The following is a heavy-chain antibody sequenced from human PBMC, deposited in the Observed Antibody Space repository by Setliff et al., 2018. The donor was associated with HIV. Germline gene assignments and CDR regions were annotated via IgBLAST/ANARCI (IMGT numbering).Heavy chain of an antibody. CDR3: TTSLTWFDP. J-gene: IGHJ5*02. CDR1: GFTFSNAW. V-gene: IGHV3-15*01. CDR2: ITSKTDGGTT. Sequence: GGSLRLSCAASGFTFSNAWMSWVRQAPGKGLEWVGRITSKTDGGTTDYAAPVKGRFTISRDDSKNTLYLQMNSLKTEDTAVYYCTTSLTWFDPWGQGTLVTVSS.